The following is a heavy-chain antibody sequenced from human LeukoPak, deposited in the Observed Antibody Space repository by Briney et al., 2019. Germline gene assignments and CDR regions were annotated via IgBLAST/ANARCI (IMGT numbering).Heavy chain of an antibody. V-gene: IGHV1-69*13. CDR2: IIPIFGTA. D-gene: IGHD4-23*01. CDR3: ARGRLDYGGNPIYFDY. Sequence: GASVKVSCKASGGTFSSYAISWVRQAPGQGLEWTGGIIPIFGTANYAQKFQGRVTITADESTSTAYMELSSLRSEDTAVYYCARGRLDYGGNPIYFDYWGQGTLVTVSS. CDR1: GGTFSSYA. J-gene: IGHJ4*02.